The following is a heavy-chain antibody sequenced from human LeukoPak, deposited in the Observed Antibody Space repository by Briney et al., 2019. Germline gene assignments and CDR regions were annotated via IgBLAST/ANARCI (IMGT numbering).Heavy chain of an antibody. V-gene: IGHV1-58*01. CDR2: IVVGSGNT. D-gene: IGHD5-18*01. Sequence: SVKVSCKASGFTFTSSAVQWVRQARGQRLEWIGWIVVGSGNTNYAQKFQERVTITRDMSTSTAYMELSSLRSEDTAVYYCAAPRSMVMVETYYYGIDVWGQGTTVTVSS. J-gene: IGHJ6*02. CDR1: GFTFTSSA. CDR3: AAPRSMVMVETYYYGIDV.